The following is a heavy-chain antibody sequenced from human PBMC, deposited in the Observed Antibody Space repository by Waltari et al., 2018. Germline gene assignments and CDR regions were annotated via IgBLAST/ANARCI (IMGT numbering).Heavy chain of an antibody. CDR3: AKEGVVGATTGGLVDY. V-gene: IGHV3-23*01. CDR2: ISGSGGST. Sequence: EVQLLESGGGLVQPGGSLRLSCAASGFTFSSYAMSGVRQAPGKGVEWVSAISGSGGSTYYADSVKGRFTISRDNSKNTLYLQMNSLRAEDTAVYYCAKEGVVGATTGGLVDYWGQGTLVTVSS. D-gene: IGHD1-26*01. CDR1: GFTFSSYA. J-gene: IGHJ4*02.